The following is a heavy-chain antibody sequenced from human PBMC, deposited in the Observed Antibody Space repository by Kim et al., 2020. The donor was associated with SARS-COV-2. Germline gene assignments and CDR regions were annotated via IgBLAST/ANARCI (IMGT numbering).Heavy chain of an antibody. Sequence: SETLSLTCAVYGGSFSGYYWSWIRQPPGKGLEWIGEINHSGSTNYNPSLKSRVTISVHTSKNQFSLKLSSVTAADTAVYYCARGYDSSGYHFDYWGQGTLVTVSS. CDR3: ARGYDSSGYHFDY. CDR1: GGSFSGYY. J-gene: IGHJ4*02. D-gene: IGHD3-22*01. CDR2: INHSGST. V-gene: IGHV4-34*01.